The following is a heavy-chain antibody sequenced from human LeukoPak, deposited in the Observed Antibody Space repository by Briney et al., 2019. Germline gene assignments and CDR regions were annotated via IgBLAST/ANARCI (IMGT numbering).Heavy chain of an antibody. V-gene: IGHV1-18*01. CDR2: ISAYNGNT. CDR1: GYTFTSYV. CDR3: ARVRCSGGSCYSAAHYYYYYYMDV. D-gene: IGHD2-15*01. J-gene: IGHJ6*03. Sequence: ASVKVSCKASGYTFTSYVISWVRQAPGQGLEWMGWISAYNGNTNYARKLQGRVTMTTDTSTSTAYMELRSLRSDDTAVYYCARVRCSGGSCYSAAHYYYYYYMDVWGKGTTVTVSS.